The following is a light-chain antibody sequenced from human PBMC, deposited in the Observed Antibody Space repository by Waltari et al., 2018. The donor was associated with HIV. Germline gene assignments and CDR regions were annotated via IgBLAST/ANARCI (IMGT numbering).Light chain of an antibody. J-gene: IGLJ2*01. Sequence: SYVLTQPPSVSVAPGLTAKITCAGDYIGSKPVHWYQQRPGQDPLLVIFLGSDRPYGIPKRFSGSKSGNTATLTITKVKAGHEADYHCQSWDSASDHMIFGGGTKLSVL. CDR3: QSWDSASDHMI. CDR2: LGS. V-gene: IGLV3-21*04. CDR1: YIGSKP.